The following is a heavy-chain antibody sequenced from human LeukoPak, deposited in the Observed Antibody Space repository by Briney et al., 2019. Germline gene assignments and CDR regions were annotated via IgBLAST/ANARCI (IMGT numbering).Heavy chain of an antibody. CDR2: IYSGGST. D-gene: IGHD3-10*01. V-gene: IGHV3-66*01. Sequence: GGSLRLSCAASEFTFSNYMSWVRQAPGKGLEWVSVIYSGGSTYYADSVKGRFTISRDNSKNTLYLQLNSLRAEDTAVYYCARERGSITMVRAHMDVWGQGTTVTVSS. CDR3: ARERGSITMVRAHMDV. J-gene: IGHJ6*02. CDR1: EFTFSNY.